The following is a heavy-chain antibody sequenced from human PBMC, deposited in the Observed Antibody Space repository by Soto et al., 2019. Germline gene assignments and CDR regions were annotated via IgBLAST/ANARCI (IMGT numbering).Heavy chain of an antibody. J-gene: IGHJ6*02. CDR3: ARTIKSLFTGGSHYGMDV. D-gene: IGHD5-12*01. Sequence: QVQLVQSGAEVKKPGASVKVSCKASGYTCTSYGISWVRQAPGQGLEWMGWISAYNGNTNYAQKLQGRVTMTTDTSTSTAYMELRSLRSDDTAVYYCARTIKSLFTGGSHYGMDVWGQGTTVTASS. V-gene: IGHV1-18*04. CDR2: ISAYNGNT. CDR1: GYTCTSYG.